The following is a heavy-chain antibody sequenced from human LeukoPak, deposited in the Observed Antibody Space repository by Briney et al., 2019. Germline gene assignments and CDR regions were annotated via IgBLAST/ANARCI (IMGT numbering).Heavy chain of an antibody. CDR1: GGSFSGYY. J-gene: IGHJ5*02. D-gene: IGHD2-15*01. Sequence: PSETLSLTCAVYGGSFSGYYWSWIRQPPGKGLEWIGEINHSGSTNYNPSLKSRVTISVDTPKNQFSLKLSSLAAAETAVYYCANFPVVAPPPANWFDPWGQGTLVTVSS. V-gene: IGHV4-34*01. CDR3: ANFPVVAPPPANWFDP. CDR2: INHSGST.